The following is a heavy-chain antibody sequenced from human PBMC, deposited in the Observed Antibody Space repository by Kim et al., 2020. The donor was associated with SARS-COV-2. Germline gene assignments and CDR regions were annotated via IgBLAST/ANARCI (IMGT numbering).Heavy chain of an antibody. Sequence: GGSLRLSCAASGFTFSSYAMHWVRQAPGKGLEWVAVISYDGSNKYYADSVKGRFTISRDNSKNTLYLQMNSLRAEDTAVYYCARARGVSYVDAFDIWGQGTMFTVSS. CDR1: GFTFSSYA. CDR3: ARARGVSYVDAFDI. V-gene: IGHV3-30-3*01. D-gene: IGHD1-26*01. CDR2: ISYDGSNK. J-gene: IGHJ3*02.